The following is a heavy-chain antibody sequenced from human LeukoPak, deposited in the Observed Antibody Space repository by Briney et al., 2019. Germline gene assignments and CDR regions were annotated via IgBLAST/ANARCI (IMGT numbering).Heavy chain of an antibody. Sequence: SETLSLTCTVSDGSIRSSSYYWGWIRQPPGKGLEWIGSIYYSGSTYYNPSLKSRVTISVDTSKNQFSLKLSSVTAADTAVYYCARSRGYCSGGSCYRGAFDIWGQGTMVTVSS. CDR2: IYYSGST. V-gene: IGHV4-39*07. D-gene: IGHD2-15*01. CDR3: ARSRGYCSGGSCYRGAFDI. J-gene: IGHJ3*02. CDR1: DGSIRSSSYY.